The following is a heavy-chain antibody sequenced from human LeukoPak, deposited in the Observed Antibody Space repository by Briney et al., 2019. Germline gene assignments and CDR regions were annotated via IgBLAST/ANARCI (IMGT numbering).Heavy chain of an antibody. CDR2: ISSTNGHT. CDR3: ARDRDSSGLYGGADL. D-gene: IGHD6-19*01. CDR1: GFTFSTYW. Sequence: SGGSLRLSCAASGFTFSTYWMMWVRQAPGKGLEWVSYISSTNGHTYYADSVNGRFTISRDTAKNSLYLQMNSLRVEDTAIYFCARDRDSSGLYGGADLWGQGVLVTVSA. V-gene: IGHV3-21*03. J-gene: IGHJ5*02.